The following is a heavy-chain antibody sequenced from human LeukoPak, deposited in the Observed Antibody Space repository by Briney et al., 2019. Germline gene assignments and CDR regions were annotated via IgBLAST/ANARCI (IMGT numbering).Heavy chain of an antibody. D-gene: IGHD3-9*01. CDR3: ARMVLYDILTGYYL. CDR1: GFTFSSYS. V-gene: IGHV3-48*02. J-gene: IGHJ4*02. CDR2: ISGSSNSI. Sequence: PGGSLRLSCTASGFTFSSYSMNWVRQAPGKGLEWVPYISGSSNSIYYVDSVKGRFTISRDNAKNSLYLQMNSLRDEDTAVYYCARMVLYDILTGYYLWGQGTLVTVSS.